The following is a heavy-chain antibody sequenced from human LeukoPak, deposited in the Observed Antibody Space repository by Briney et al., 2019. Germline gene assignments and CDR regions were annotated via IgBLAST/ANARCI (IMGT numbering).Heavy chain of an antibody. D-gene: IGHD2-2*01. V-gene: IGHV3-53*01. Sequence: GGSLRLSCAASGFTVSSNYMSWVRQAPGKGLEWVSVIYSGGSTYYADSVKGRFTNSRDNAKNSLYLQMNSLKAEDTAVYYCARVNPYCSSTSCYDAFDIWGQGTMVTVSS. CDR3: ARVNPYCSSTSCYDAFDI. CDR1: GFTVSSNY. CDR2: IYSGGST. J-gene: IGHJ3*02.